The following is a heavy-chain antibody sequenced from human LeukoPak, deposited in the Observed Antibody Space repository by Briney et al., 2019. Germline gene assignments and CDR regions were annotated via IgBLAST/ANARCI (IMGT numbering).Heavy chain of an antibody. Sequence: GGSLRLSCAASGFAFSSYSMNWVRQAPGKGLEWVSSISSSSTYIYYTDSMKGRFTISRDNAKNSLYLQMNSLRAEDTAVYYCASGYRRLWLRNWGQGTLVTVSS. CDR3: ASGYRRLWLRN. CDR2: ISSSSTYI. D-gene: IGHD5-18*01. CDR1: GFAFSSYS. J-gene: IGHJ4*02. V-gene: IGHV3-21*04.